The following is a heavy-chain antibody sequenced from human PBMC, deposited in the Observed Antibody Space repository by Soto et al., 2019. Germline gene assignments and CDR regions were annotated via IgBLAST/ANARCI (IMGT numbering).Heavy chain of an antibody. J-gene: IGHJ4*02. CDR1: GDTFSFYT. V-gene: IGHV1-69*02. Sequence: QVQMVQSGAEVKKPGSSVKVSCKASGDTFSFYTINWVRQAPGLGLEWMGRVNPILSMSNYAQKFQGRVTMTVDKSTSTAYMELRSLRYEDTAFYYCATSYGSGYRAFDYWGQGALVTVSS. CDR2: VNPILSMS. D-gene: IGHD3-10*01. CDR3: ATSYGSGYRAFDY.